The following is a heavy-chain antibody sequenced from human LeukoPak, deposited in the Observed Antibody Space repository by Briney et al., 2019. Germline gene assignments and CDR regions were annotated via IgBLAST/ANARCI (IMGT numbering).Heavy chain of an antibody. CDR1: GYTFTGYY. CDR2: INPNSGGT. D-gene: IGHD3-10*01. V-gene: IGHV1-2*02. CDR3: ARIAQGGSGSYYTPQYYYYYMDV. J-gene: IGHJ6*03. Sequence: ASVKVSCKASGYTFTGYYMHWVRQAPGQGLEWMGWINPNSGGTNYVQKFQGRVTMTRDTSISTAYMELSRLRSDDTAVYYCARIAQGGSGSYYTPQYYYYYMDVWGKGTTVTVFS.